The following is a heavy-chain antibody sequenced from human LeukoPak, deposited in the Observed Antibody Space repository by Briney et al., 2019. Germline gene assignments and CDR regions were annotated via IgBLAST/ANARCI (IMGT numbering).Heavy chain of an antibody. CDR1: GFTFSSYS. J-gene: IGHJ5*02. CDR2: IKQDGSEK. CDR3: ARDRYCSSTSRYDWFDP. V-gene: IGHV3-7*01. Sequence: GGSLRLSCAASGFTFSSYSMNWVRQAPGKGLEWVANIKQDGSEKYYVDSVKGRFTISRDNAKNSLYLQMNSLRAEDTAVYYCARDRYCSSTSRYDWFDPWGQGTLVTVSS. D-gene: IGHD2-2*01.